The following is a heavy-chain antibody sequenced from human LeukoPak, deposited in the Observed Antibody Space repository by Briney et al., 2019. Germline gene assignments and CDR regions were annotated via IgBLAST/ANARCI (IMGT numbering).Heavy chain of an antibody. CDR2: ISGSGAGT. CDR1: GFTFSSYA. Sequence: PGASLRLSCAASGFTFSSYAISWVRQAPGKELEWVSTISGSGAGTFYTDSVKGRFTISRDNFGNTLYLQMSSLRAEDTAVYYCAKRPEHGSGSSFDYWGQGTLVTVSS. V-gene: IGHV3-23*01. CDR3: AKRPEHGSGSSFDY. D-gene: IGHD3-10*01. J-gene: IGHJ4*02.